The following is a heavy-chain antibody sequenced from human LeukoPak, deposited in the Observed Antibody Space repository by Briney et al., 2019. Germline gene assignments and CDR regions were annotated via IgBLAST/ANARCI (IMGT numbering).Heavy chain of an antibody. D-gene: IGHD6-13*01. V-gene: IGHV4-39*01. CDR2: IYYSGST. Sequence: SETLSLTCTVSGGSISSSSYYWGWIRQPPGKRLEWIGSIYYSGSTYYNPSLKSRVTISVDTSKNQFSLKLSSVTAADTAVYYCARHVSSSWYLKGAYYFDYWGQGTLVTVSS. CDR1: GGSISSSSYY. J-gene: IGHJ4*02. CDR3: ARHVSSSWYLKGAYYFDY.